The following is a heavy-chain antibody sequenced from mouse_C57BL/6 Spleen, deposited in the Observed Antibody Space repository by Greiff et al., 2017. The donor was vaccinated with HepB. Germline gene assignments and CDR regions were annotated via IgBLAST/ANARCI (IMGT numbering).Heavy chain of an antibody. D-gene: IGHD2-2*01. CDR3: ARHEGGYGYDDFYYAMDY. CDR2: FYPGSGSI. CDR1: GYTFTEYT. V-gene: IGHV1-62-2*01. Sequence: LVKPGASVKLSCKASGYTFTEYTIHWVKQRSGQGLEWIGWFYPGSGSIKYNEKFKDKATLTADKSSSTVYMELSRLTSEDSAVYFCARHEGGYGYDDFYYAMDYWGQGTSVTVSS. J-gene: IGHJ4*01.